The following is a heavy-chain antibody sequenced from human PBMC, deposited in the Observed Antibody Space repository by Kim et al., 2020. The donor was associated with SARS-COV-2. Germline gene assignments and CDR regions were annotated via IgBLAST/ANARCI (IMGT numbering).Heavy chain of an antibody. CDR3: AKGIIGAATDY. Sequence: KYYADSVKGRFTISRDNSKNTLYLQMNSLRAEDTAVYYCAKGIIGAATDYWGQGTLVTVSS. D-gene: IGHD3-16*01. J-gene: IGHJ4*02. V-gene: IGHV3-30*02. CDR2: K.